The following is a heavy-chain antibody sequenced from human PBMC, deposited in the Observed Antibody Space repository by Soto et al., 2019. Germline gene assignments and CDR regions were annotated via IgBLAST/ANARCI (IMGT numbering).Heavy chain of an antibody. CDR1: GFTFSSYG. J-gene: IGHJ4*02. CDR3: AKEDSSGWYSAFDY. CDR2: ISYDGSNK. Sequence: GGSLRLSCAASGFTFSSYGMHWVRQAPGKGLEWVAAISYDGSNKYYADCVKGRFTISRDNSKNTLYLQMNSLRAEDTAVYYCAKEDSSGWYSAFDYWGQGTLVTVSS. V-gene: IGHV3-30*18. D-gene: IGHD6-19*01.